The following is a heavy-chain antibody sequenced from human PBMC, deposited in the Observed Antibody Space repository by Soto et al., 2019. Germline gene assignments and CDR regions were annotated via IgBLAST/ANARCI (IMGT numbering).Heavy chain of an antibody. D-gene: IGHD3-9*01. CDR2: IYYRGNA. Sequence: PSETLSLTCSVSDDSINSDKYYWGWIRHPPGKGLEWIGSIYYRGNAYYNPSLQTRVTISLDKSKSQFSLKLNSVTAADSAVYFCARLEGLATISYYFDFWAPGALVTVSS. V-gene: IGHV4-39*01. CDR1: DDSINSDKYY. J-gene: IGHJ4*02. CDR3: ARLEGLATISYYFDF.